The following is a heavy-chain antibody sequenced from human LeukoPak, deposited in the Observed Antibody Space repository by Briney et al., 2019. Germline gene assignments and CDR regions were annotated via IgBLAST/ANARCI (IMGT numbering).Heavy chain of an antibody. CDR2: INPNSGGT. V-gene: IGHV1-2*02. Sequence: ASVKVSCKASGYTFTGYYMHWVRQAPGQGLEWMGWINPNSGGTNYAQKFQGRVTMTRDTSISTAYMELSRLRSDDTAVYYCVRVYIEYSSSSYDYWGQGTLVTVSS. J-gene: IGHJ4*02. CDR1: GYTFTGYY. D-gene: IGHD6-6*01. CDR3: VRVYIEYSSSSYDY.